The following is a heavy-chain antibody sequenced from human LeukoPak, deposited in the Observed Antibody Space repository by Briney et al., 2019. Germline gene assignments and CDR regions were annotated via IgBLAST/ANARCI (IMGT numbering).Heavy chain of an antibody. CDR3: AREILLVGATLLDY. V-gene: IGHV4-61*02. D-gene: IGHD1-26*01. Sequence: SQTLSLTCTVPGGSISSGSYYWSWIRQPAGKGLEWIGRIYTSGSTNYNPSLKSRVTISVDTSKNQFSLKLSSVTAADTAVYYCAREILLVGATLLDYWGQGTLVTVSS. CDR1: GGSISSGSYY. CDR2: IYTSGST. J-gene: IGHJ4*02.